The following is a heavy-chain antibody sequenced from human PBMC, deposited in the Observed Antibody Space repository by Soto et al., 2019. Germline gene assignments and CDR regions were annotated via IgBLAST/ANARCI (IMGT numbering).Heavy chain of an antibody. CDR2: IYYSGST. CDR1: GGSISSGDYY. CDR3: AREPTVTTGFATARNWFDP. J-gene: IGHJ5*02. D-gene: IGHD4-17*01. V-gene: IGHV4-30-4*01. Sequence: TLSLTCTVSGGSISSGDYYWSWIRQPPGKGLEWIGYIYYSGSTYYNPSLKSRVTISVDTSKNQFSLKLSSVTAADTAVYYCAREPTVTTGFATARNWFDPWGQGTLVTVSS.